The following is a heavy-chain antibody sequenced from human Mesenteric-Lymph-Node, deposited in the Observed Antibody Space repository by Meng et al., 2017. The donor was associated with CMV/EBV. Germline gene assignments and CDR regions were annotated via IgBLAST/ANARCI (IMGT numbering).Heavy chain of an antibody. J-gene: IGHJ4*02. CDR1: GFSLSNSGGG. CDR3: AHRRQGAYVNY. CDR2: IYWDDDK. D-gene: IGHD5-12*01. Sequence: CTFSGFSLSNSGGGVGWIRQPPGKALEWLALIYWDDDKRYSPSLKSRLAITKDTSKNQVVLTLTNMDPVDTATYYCAHRRQGAYVNYWGQGTLVTVSS. V-gene: IGHV2-5*02.